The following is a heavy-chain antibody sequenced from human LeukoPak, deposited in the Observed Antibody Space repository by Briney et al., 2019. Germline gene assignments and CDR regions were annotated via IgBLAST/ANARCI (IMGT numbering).Heavy chain of an antibody. CDR1: GFTFTNYA. Sequence: GGSLRLSCAASGFTFTNYAMHWVRQAPGKGLEWVAVMSNDGGNRYYAGSVKGRFTISRDNSENTLYLQMNYLRAEDTAVYYCASRSYDYPPGDYWGQGTLVTVSS. CDR3: ASRSYDYPPGDY. J-gene: IGHJ4*02. V-gene: IGHV3-30-3*01. CDR2: MSNDGGNR. D-gene: IGHD3-16*01.